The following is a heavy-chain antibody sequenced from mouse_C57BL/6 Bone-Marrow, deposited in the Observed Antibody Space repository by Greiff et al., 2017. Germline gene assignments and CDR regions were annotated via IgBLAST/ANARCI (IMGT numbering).Heavy chain of an antibody. D-gene: IGHD1-1*01. CDR2: IWTGGGT. J-gene: IGHJ2*01. V-gene: IGHV2-9-1*01. Sequence: VQGVESGPGLVAPSQSLSITCTVSGFSLTSYAISWVRQPPGKGLEWLGVIWTGGGTNYNSALKSRLSISKDNSKSQVFLKMNSLQTDDTARYYCARIHYYGSSYGFDYWGQGTTRTVSS. CDR1: GFSLTSYA. CDR3: ARIHYYGSSYGFDY.